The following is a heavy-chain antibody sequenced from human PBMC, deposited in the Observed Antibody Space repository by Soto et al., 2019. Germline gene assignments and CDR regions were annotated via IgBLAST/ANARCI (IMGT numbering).Heavy chain of an antibody. CDR1: GGSISSGGYY. CDR3: ARENGDYGWFDP. Sequence: QVQLQESGPGLVKPSQTLSLTCTVSGGSISSGGYYWSWIRQHPGKGLEWIGYIYYSGSTYYNPSLKSRVTLSVDTYKNQFSLKLSSVTAADTAVYYCARENGDYGWFDPWGQGTLVTVSS. V-gene: IGHV4-31*03. CDR2: IYYSGST. D-gene: IGHD4-17*01. J-gene: IGHJ5*02.